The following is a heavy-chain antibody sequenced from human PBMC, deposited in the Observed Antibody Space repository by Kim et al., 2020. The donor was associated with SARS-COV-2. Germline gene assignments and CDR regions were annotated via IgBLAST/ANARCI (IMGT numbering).Heavy chain of an antibody. J-gene: IGHJ4*02. CDR2: IYYSGST. CDR1: GGSISSSSYY. D-gene: IGHD6-13*01. CDR3: ARGIAAAGNFDY. Sequence: SETLSLTCTVSGGSISSSSYYWGWIRQPPGKGLEWIGNIYYSGSTYYNPSLKSRVTISVDTSKNQFSLKLSSVTAADTAVYYCARGIAAAGNFDYFGQGTLGT. V-gene: IGHV4-39*07.